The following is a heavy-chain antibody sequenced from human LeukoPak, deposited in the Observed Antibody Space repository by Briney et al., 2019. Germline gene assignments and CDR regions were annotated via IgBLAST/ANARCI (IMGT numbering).Heavy chain of an antibody. Sequence: NSGGSLRLSCAASGFTFGRYSANWVRQAPGKGLEWVSSISRSSSYIYYADSVKGRFTTSRDNAKNSLHLQINSLRAEDTAVYYCAREASGYTFDIWGQGTMVTVSS. J-gene: IGHJ3*02. CDR3: AREASGYTFDI. CDR1: GFTFGRYS. V-gene: IGHV3-21*01. D-gene: IGHD5-12*01. CDR2: ISRSSSYI.